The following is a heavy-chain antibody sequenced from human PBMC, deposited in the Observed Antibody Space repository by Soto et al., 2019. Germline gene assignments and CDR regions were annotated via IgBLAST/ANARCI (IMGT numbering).Heavy chain of an antibody. V-gene: IGHV4-39*01. CDR3: ASRNYDFWSGYYGY. CDR1: GGSISSSSYY. CDR2: IYYSGST. Sequence: PSETLSLTCTVSGGSISSSSYYWGWIRQPPGKGLEWIGSIYYSGSTYYNPSLKSRVTISVDTSKNQFSLKLSSVTAADTAVYYCASRNYDFWSGYYGYWGQGTLVTV. J-gene: IGHJ4*02. D-gene: IGHD3-3*01.